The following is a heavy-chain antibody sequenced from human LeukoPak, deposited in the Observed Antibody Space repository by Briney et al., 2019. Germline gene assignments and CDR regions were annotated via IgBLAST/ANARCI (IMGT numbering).Heavy chain of an antibody. Sequence: PGGSLRLSCAASGFTFSSYGMHWVRQAPGKGLEWVAVISYDGSNKYYADSVKGRFTISRDNSKNTLYLQMNSLRAEDTAVYFCANRPSTAVAATRFDHWGQGTLVTVSS. J-gene: IGHJ4*02. D-gene: IGHD6-19*01. CDR2: ISYDGSNK. V-gene: IGHV3-30*18. CDR1: GFTFSSYG. CDR3: ANRPSTAVAATRFDH.